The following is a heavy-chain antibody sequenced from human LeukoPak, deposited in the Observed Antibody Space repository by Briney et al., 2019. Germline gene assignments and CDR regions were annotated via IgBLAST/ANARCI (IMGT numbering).Heavy chain of an antibody. CDR2: VHFTGNA. CDR1: RGSITGFY. V-gene: IGHV4-59*08. Sequence: SETLSLTCNVSRGSITGFYWSWIRQPPGKGLEWVGSVHFTGNAHYNPSLKSRITISVGSSRRQFSLRLTSVTAADTAIYYCARQGDTELDVFDSWGQGVLVTVSS. D-gene: IGHD5-18*01. J-gene: IGHJ4*02. CDR3: ARQGDTELDVFDS.